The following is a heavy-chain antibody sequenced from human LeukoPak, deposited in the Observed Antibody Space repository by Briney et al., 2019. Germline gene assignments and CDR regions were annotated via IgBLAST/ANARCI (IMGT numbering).Heavy chain of an antibody. CDR2: IRSKANSYAT. J-gene: IGHJ6*02. CDR3: AQIPTSAVAGTLYQYYYYGMDV. V-gene: IGHV3-73*01. CDR1: GFTFSGSA. Sequence: SGGSLRLSCAASGFTFSGSAMHWVRQASGKGLEWVGRIRSKANSYATAYAASVKGRFTISRDDSKNTAYLQMNSLRAEDTAVYYCAQIPTSAVAGTLYQYYYYGMDVWGQGTKVTVSS. D-gene: IGHD6-19*01.